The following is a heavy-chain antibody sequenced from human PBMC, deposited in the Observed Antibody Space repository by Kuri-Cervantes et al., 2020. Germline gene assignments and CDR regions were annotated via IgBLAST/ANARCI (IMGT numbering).Heavy chain of an antibody. D-gene: IGHD3-10*01. CDR1: GGSFSGYY. V-gene: IGHV4-34*01. J-gene: IGHJ4*02. CDR3: ARRSMVRGVDY. CDR2: INHSGST. Sequence: SQTLSLTCAVYGGSFSGYYWSWIRQPPGKGLEWIGEINHSGSTNYNPSLKSRVTISVDTSKNQFSLKLGSVTAADTAVYYCARRSMVRGVDYWGQGTLVTVSS.